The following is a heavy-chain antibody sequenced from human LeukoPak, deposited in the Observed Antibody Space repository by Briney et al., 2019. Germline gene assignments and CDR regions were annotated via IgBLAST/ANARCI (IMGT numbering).Heavy chain of an antibody. CDR3: ARELDYYGSGSSP. CDR2: IWYDGSNK. Sequence: GGSLRLSCAASGFTFSSYGMHWVRQAPGKGLEWVAVIWYDGSNKYYADSVKGRFTISRDNSKNTLYLQMNSLRAEDTAVYYCARELDYYGSGSSPWGQGTLVTVSS. J-gene: IGHJ5*02. D-gene: IGHD3-10*01. V-gene: IGHV3-33*01. CDR1: GFTFSSYG.